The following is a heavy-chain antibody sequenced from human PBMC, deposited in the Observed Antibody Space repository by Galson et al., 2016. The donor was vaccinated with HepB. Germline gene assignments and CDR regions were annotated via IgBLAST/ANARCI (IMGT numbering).Heavy chain of an antibody. V-gene: IGHV4-39*01. CDR2: IFYGGST. CDR3: ARHDGTRSLNWFDP. J-gene: IGHJ5*02. Sequence: SETLSLTCAVSGDSISSSSNWWGWIRQPPGKGLEWVGSIFYGGSTYYNPSLKTRVTISVDTSKNQFSLKPSSVTAADTSVYYCARHDGTRSLNWFDPWGQGTLVTVSS. CDR1: GDSISSSSNW. D-gene: IGHD1-1*01.